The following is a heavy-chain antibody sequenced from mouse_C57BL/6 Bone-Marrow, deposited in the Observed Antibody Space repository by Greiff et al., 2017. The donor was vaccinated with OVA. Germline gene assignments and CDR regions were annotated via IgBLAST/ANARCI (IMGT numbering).Heavy chain of an antibody. CDR1: GYTFTDYA. Sequence: QVQLKQSGPELVRPGASVKLSCKGSGYTFTDYAMHWVKQSPAKSLEWIGVISPYYGDASYNQKFKDKATMTVDKSSSTAYMELARLTSEDSAVYYCAKGRGVTTKKGCPYYFDYWGQGTTLTVSS. D-gene: IGHD2-2*01. J-gene: IGHJ2*01. CDR2: ISPYYGDA. V-gene: IGHV1-67*01. CDR3: AKGRGVTTKKGCPYYFDY.